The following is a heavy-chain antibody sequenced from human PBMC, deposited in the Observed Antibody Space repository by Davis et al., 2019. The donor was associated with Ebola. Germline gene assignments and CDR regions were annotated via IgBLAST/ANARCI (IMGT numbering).Heavy chain of an antibody. CDR1: GFTFSSYG. CDR2: LWYDGSNK. D-gene: IGHD4-17*01. CDR3: ARTVDGMDV. Sequence: SLKIPCAASGFTFSSYGMHWVRQAPGKGPEWVAVLWYDGSNKYYADSVKGRFTISRDNSKNTLYLQMNALRAEDTAVYYWARTVDGMDVWGQGTTVTVSS. V-gene: IGHV3-33*01. J-gene: IGHJ6*02.